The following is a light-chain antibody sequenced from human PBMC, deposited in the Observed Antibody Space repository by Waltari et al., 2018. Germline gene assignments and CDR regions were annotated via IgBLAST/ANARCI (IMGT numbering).Light chain of an antibody. CDR3: AAWDDSLNGRGV. J-gene: IGLJ2*01. V-gene: IGLV1-44*01. Sequence: QSVLTQPPSASGTPGQRVTISCSGSSSNLGSNTVNWYQQLPGTAPQLLIYSNNQRPSGVPDRFSGSKSGTSASLAISGLQSEDEAYYYCAAWDDSLNGRGVFGGGTKLTVL. CDR2: SNN. CDR1: SSNLGSNT.